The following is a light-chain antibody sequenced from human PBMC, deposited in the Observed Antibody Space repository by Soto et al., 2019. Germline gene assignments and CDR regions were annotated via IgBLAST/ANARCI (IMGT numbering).Light chain of an antibody. J-gene: IGKJ1*01. CDR3: QQFGSSWWT. V-gene: IGKV3-20*01. CDR1: DTVYDRQ. CDR2: AIS. Sequence: EIVLTQSPGALSASPGGRATLSCRSSDTVYDRQLAWYQQRAGQAPRLLIYAISTRAAGIPDRFSGSGSGTNFTLTISRVEPADSAMYYSQQFGSSWWTFAQGSMVAIK.